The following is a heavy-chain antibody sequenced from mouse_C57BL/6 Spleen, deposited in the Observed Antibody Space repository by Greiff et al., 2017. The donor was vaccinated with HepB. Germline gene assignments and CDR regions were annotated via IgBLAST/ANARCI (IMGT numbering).Heavy chain of an antibody. J-gene: IGHJ4*01. V-gene: IGHV1-7*01. D-gene: IGHD2-3*01. CDR2: INPSSGYT. CDR3: ARSIDDGYPYAMDY. Sequence: VQLQESGAELAKPGASVKLSCKASGYTFTSYWMHWVKQRPGQGLEWIGYINPSSGYTKYNQKFKGKATLTADKSSSTAYMQLSSLTYEDSAVYYCARSIDDGYPYAMDYWGQGTSVTVSS. CDR1: GYTFTSYW.